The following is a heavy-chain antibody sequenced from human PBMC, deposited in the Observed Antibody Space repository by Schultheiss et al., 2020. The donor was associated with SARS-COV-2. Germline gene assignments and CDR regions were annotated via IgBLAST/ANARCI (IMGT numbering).Heavy chain of an antibody. V-gene: IGHV4-59*01. D-gene: IGHD3-3*01. CDR1: GGSFSGYY. Sequence: SETLSLTCAVYGGSFSGYYWSWIRQPPGKGLEWIGYIYYSGSTNYNPSLKSRVTISVDTSKNQFSLKLSSVTAADTAVYYCARHPLIFEGVVIPIRAGWFDPWGQGTLVTVSS. J-gene: IGHJ5*02. CDR3: ARHPLIFEGVVIPIRAGWFDP. CDR2: IYYSGST.